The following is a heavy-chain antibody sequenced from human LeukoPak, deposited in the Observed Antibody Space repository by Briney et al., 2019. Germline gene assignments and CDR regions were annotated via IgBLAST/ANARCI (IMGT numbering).Heavy chain of an antibody. CDR1: GGSISSYY. CDR2: IYTSGST. D-gene: IGHD3-22*01. V-gene: IGHV4-4*07. Sequence: ASGTLSLTCTVSGGSISSYYGSWIRQPAGKGLEWIGRIYTSGSTNYNPSLKSRVTMSVDTSKNQFSLKLTSVTAADTAVYYCARLVVITTFDWFDPWGQGTLVTVSS. J-gene: IGHJ5*02. CDR3: ARLVVITTFDWFDP.